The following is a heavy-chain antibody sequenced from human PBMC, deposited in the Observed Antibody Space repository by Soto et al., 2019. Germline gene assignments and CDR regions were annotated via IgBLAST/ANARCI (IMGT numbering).Heavy chain of an antibody. CDR3: ARDARHGSGSYYRDYDTAGP. CDR1: GYTFTGYY. CDR2: IIPIFGTA. Sequence: SVKVSCKASGYTFTGYYMHWVRQAPGQGLEWMGGIIPIFGTANYAQKFQGRVTITADESTSTAYMELSSLRSEDTAVYYCARDARHGSGSYYRDYDTAGPWGQGTMVTVS. J-gene: IGHJ5*02. V-gene: IGHV1-69*13. D-gene: IGHD3-10*01.